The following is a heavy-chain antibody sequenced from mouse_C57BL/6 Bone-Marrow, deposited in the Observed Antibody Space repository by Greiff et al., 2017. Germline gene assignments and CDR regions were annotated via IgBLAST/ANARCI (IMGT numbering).Heavy chain of an antibody. CDR1: GFTFSDYG. CDR3: AKEYYYGNRDWCFDV. Sequence: VQLQQSGGGLVKPGGSLKLSCAASGFTFSDYGMHWVRQAPEKGLEWVAYISSGSSTIYYADTVKGRFTISRDNAKNTLFLQMTSLRSEDTAMYYWAKEYYYGNRDWCFDVWGTGTTVTVSA. J-gene: IGHJ1*03. D-gene: IGHD1-1*01. CDR2: ISSGSSTI. V-gene: IGHV5-17*01.